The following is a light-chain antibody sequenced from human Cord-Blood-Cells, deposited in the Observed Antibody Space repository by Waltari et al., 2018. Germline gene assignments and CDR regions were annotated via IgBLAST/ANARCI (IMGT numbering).Light chain of an antibody. V-gene: IGKV1-39*01. J-gene: IGKJ2*03. CDR1: QSISSY. CDR2: AAS. Sequence: DIHMTQSPSALSASVGDRLTITCRASQSISSYLNWYQQKPGKAPKLLIYAASSLQSGVPSRFSGSGSGTDFTLTISSLQPEDFATYYCQQSYSTPYSFGQGTKLEIK. CDR3: QQSYSTPYS.